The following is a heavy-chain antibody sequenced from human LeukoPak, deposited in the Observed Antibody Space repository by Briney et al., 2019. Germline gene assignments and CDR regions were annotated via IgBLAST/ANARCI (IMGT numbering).Heavy chain of an antibody. V-gene: IGHV3-30*04. J-gene: IGHJ4*02. CDR2: TSNDGNNK. Sequence: SGGSLRLSCAASGFTFSRYAMHWVRQAPGKGLEWVAVTSNDGNNKYYGDSVKGRFTISRDNSKNTLYLQMNSLRAEDTAVYYCARGLAYNYDSSAYFLDYWGQGTLVTVSS. CDR3: ARGLAYNYDSSAYFLDY. D-gene: IGHD3-22*01. CDR1: GFTFSRYA.